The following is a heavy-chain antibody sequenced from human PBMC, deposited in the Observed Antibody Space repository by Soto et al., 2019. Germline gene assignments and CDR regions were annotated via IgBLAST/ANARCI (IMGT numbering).Heavy chain of an antibody. D-gene: IGHD3-16*01. CDR2: IYYSGST. V-gene: IGHV4-39*01. J-gene: IGHJ4*02. Sequence: PGKGLEWIGSIYYSGSTYYNPSLKSRVTISVDTSKNQFSLKLSSVTAADTAVYYCARGEEATLDYWGQGTLVTVSS. CDR3: ARGEEATLDY.